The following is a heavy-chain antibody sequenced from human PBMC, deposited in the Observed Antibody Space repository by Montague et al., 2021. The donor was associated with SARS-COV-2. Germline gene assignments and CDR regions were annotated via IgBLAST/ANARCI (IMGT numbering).Heavy chain of an antibody. Sequence: SETLSLTCTVSGDSIRTNYWSWIRQSPGKGLECIGYTSYSGSTDYNPSLKSRVTISIDTSKNQFSLKLSSVTAADTAVYYCARWGEYYDSPYYYYAMDVWGQGTTVTVSS. V-gene: IGHV4-59*12. J-gene: IGHJ6*02. CDR2: TSYSGST. CDR1: GDSIRTNY. D-gene: IGHD3-3*01. CDR3: ARWGEYYDSPYYYYAMDV.